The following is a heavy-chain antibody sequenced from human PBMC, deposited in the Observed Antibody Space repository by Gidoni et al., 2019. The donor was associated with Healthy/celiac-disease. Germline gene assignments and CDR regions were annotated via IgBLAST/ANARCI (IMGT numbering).Heavy chain of an antibody. CDR3: ATPPTVGV. J-gene: IGHJ4*02. Sequence: QVQLVESGGGVVQPGRSLRLSCAASGFTFSSYGMHWVRQAPGKGLEWVAVISYDGSNKYYADSVKGRFTISRDNSKNTLYLQMNSLRAEDTAVYYCATPPTVGVWGQGTLVTVSS. V-gene: IGHV3-30*03. D-gene: IGHD4-17*01. CDR2: ISYDGSNK. CDR1: GFTFSSYG.